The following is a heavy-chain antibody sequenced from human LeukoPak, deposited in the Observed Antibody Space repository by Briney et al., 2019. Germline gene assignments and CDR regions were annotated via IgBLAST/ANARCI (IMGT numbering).Heavy chain of an antibody. D-gene: IGHD3-22*01. CDR3: ARDRPSPYYYDSSGYQGGAAFDI. V-gene: IGHV3-21*01. Sequence: PGGSLRLSCAASGFTFSSYSMNWVRQAPGKGLEWVSSISSSSSYIYYADSVKGRFTISRDNAKNSLYLQMNSLRAEDTAVYYCARDRPSPYYYDSSGYQGGAAFDIWGQGTMVTVSS. J-gene: IGHJ3*02. CDR1: GFTFSSYS. CDR2: ISSSSSYI.